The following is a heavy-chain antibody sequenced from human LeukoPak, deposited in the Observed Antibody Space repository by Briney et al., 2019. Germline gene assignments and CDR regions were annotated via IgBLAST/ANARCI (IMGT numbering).Heavy chain of an antibody. CDR1: GFTFSSYW. D-gene: IGHD4-17*01. V-gene: IGHV3-74*03. CDR2: INSDGSSM. J-gene: IGHJ4*02. Sequence: GGSLRLSCAASGFTFSSYWMHWVRQAPGKGLVWVSRINSDGSSMMYADSVKGRFTISRDNAKNTLYLQMNSLRAEDTAVYYCARPDYGDHRFDSWGQGTLVTVSS. CDR3: ARPDYGDHRFDS.